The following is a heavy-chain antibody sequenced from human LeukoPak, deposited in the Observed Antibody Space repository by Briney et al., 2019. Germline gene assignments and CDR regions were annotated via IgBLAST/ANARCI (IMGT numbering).Heavy chain of an antibody. CDR1: GDTFSPYS. V-gene: IGHV1-69*01. CDR3: ARDVSKIRGVKAFDY. Sequence: GSSVKVSCKASGDTFSPYSFSWVRQAPGQGLEWMGGITPIFDTTKYSQKFQGRVTITADESTTTLHMELSRLTSEDTAVDYCARDVSKIRGVKAFDYWGQGTLVTVSS. D-gene: IGHD3-10*01. CDR2: ITPIFDTT. J-gene: IGHJ4*02.